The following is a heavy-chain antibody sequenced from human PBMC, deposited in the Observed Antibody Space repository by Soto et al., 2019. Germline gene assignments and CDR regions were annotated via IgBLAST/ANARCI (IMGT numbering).Heavy chain of an antibody. D-gene: IGHD3-9*01. J-gene: IGHJ6*03. Sequence: EVQLVESGGGLVKPGGSLRLSCAASGFTLSTYRMSWVRQAPGKTLEWVSSISSSSGYIYHADSVKGRFTISRDNAKNSLELQMNSLRAEDTAVYYCARDQGEYDIMTERYFYYMDVWGKGTTVTISS. CDR3: ARDQGEYDIMTERYFYYMDV. CDR2: ISSSSGYI. CDR1: GFTLSTYR. V-gene: IGHV3-21*04.